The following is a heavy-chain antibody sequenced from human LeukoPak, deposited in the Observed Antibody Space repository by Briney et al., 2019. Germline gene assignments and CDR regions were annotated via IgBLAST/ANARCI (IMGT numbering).Heavy chain of an antibody. CDR3: AREGYDSSKGFDY. CDR2: IYYSGST. V-gene: IGHV4-59*01. Sequence: SETLSLTCTVSGGSISSYYWSWIRQPPGKGLEWIGYIYYSGSTNYNPSLKSRVTISVDTSKNQFSLKLSSVTAADTAMYYCAREGYDSSKGFDYWGQGTLVTVSS. D-gene: IGHD3-22*01. J-gene: IGHJ4*02. CDR1: GGSISSYY.